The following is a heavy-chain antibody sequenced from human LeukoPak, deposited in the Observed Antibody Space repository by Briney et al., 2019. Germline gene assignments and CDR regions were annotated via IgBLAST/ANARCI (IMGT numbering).Heavy chain of an antibody. Sequence: ASVKVSCKASGYTFYIYGISWVRQAPGQGLEWMGWTSAYNGNTNYAQKLQGRVTMTTDTSTSTAYMELRSLRSDDTAVYYCARDGGQQQLVNYYQYGMDVWGQGTTVTVSS. CDR1: GYTFYIYG. V-gene: IGHV1-18*01. D-gene: IGHD6-13*01. J-gene: IGHJ6*02. CDR2: TSAYNGNT. CDR3: ARDGGQQQLVNYYQYGMDV.